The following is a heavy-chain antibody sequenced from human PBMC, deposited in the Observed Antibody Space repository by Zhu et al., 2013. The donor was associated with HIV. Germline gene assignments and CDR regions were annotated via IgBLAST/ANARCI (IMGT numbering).Heavy chain of an antibody. J-gene: IGHJ4*02. CDR2: INAGNGNT. D-gene: IGHD2-2*01. V-gene: IGHV1-3*01. Sequence: QVQLVQSGAEVKKPGASVKVSCKASGYTFTSYAMHWVRQAPGQRLEWMGWINAGNGNTKYSQKFQGRVTMTRDTSTSTVYMELSSLRSEDTAVYYCARVGYCSSTSCYGRGGLDYWGQGTLVTVSS. CDR1: GYTFTSYA. CDR3: ARVGYCSSTSCYGRGGLDY.